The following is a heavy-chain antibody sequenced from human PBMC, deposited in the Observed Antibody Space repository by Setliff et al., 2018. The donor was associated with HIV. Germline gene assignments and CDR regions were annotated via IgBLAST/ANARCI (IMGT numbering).Heavy chain of an antibody. CDR2: IYYSGST. CDR1: GVSISSHY. D-gene: IGHD2-15*01. J-gene: IGHJ6*03. V-gene: IGHV4-59*06. CDR3: ARGFCSGGFCHPNFYHYMDV. Sequence: SETLSLTCTVSGVSISSHYWSWIRQHPGKGLEWIGCIYYSGSTYYNPSLKSRLAISLDTSKNQFSLNLKSVTAADAAVYYCARGFCSGGFCHPNFYHYMDVWGKGTTVTVSS.